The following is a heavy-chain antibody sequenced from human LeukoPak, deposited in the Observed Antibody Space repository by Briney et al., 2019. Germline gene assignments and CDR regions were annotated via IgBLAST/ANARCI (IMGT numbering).Heavy chain of an antibody. Sequence: PGGSLRLSCAASGFTFSSYWMHWVRQAPGKGLVWVSRINSDESTTSYADSVKGRFTISRDNAKNTLYLQMDSLRAEDTAVYYCARVDVPFSVRAYSSSYKNYYYYGMDVWGQGTTVTVSS. CDR1: GFTFSSYW. CDR3: ARVDVPFSVRAYSSSYKNYYYYGMDV. CDR2: INSDESTT. J-gene: IGHJ6*02. V-gene: IGHV3-74*01. D-gene: IGHD6-6*01.